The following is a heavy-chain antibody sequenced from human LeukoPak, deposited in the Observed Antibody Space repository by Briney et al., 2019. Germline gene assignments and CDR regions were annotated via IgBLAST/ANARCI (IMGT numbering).Heavy chain of an antibody. D-gene: IGHD3-3*01. Sequence: SETVSLTCTVSGGSISSYYWSWIRQPPGKGLEWIGYIYYSGSTNYNPSLKSQVTISVDTSKNQFSLKLSSVTAADTAVYYCARGHTIFGVGYYFDYWGQGTLVTVSS. J-gene: IGHJ4*02. CDR1: GGSISSYY. CDR2: IYYSGST. CDR3: ARGHTIFGVGYYFDY. V-gene: IGHV4-59*01.